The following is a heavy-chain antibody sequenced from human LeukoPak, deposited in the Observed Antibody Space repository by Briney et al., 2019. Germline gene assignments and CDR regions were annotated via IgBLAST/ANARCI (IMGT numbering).Heavy chain of an antibody. CDR3: ASVAVAGPLPFDY. D-gene: IGHD6-19*01. J-gene: IGHJ4*02. V-gene: IGHV3-48*04. CDR1: GFTFSSYS. CDR2: ISSSSSTI. Sequence: PGGSLRLSCAASGFTFSSYSMNWVRQAPGKGLEWVSYISSSSSTIYYADSVKGRFTISRDNAKNSLYLQMNSLRAEDTAVYYCASVAVAGPLPFDYWGQGTLVTVSS.